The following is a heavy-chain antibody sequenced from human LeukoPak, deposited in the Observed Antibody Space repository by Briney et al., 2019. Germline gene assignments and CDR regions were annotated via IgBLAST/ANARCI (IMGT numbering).Heavy chain of an antibody. CDR1: GYTFTGYY. D-gene: IGHD2-2*02. CDR2: INPNSGGT. CDR3: ARDLYCSSTSCYNYYYYGMDV. V-gene: IGHV1-2*02. Sequence: ASVKVSCKASGYTFTGYYMHWVRQAPGQGLEWMGWINPNSGGTNYAQKFQGRVTMTTDTSTSTAYMELRSLRSEDTAVYYCARDLYCSSTSCYNYYYYGMDVWGQGTTVIVSS. J-gene: IGHJ6*02.